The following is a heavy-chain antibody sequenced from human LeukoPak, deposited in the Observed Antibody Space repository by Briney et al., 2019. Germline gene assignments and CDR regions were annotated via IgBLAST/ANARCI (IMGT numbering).Heavy chain of an antibody. Sequence: GGSLRLSCAASGFTFSSYGMHWVRQAPGKGLEWVAIISHDGSNKDCVDSVKGRFTISRDNSKNTLYLQMNSLRAEDAAVYYCAKAISGSYSNFDYWGQGTLVTVSS. CDR1: GFTFSSYG. CDR2: ISHDGSNK. CDR3: AKAISGSYSNFDY. J-gene: IGHJ4*02. V-gene: IGHV3-30*18. D-gene: IGHD1-26*01.